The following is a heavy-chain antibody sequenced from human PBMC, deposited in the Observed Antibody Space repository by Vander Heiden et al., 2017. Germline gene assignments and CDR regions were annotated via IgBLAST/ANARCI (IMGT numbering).Heavy chain of an antibody. CDR2: ISYDGSNK. Sequence: VQLVESGGGVVKPGRSLGLSGAAAGFPLSGNGMHWVRQAPGKGLEWVAVISYDGSNKYYADSVKGRFTISRDNSKNTLYLQMNSLRAEDTAVYYCAKDLFGDSSGYYWGQGTLVTVSS. D-gene: IGHD3-22*01. V-gene: IGHV3-30*18. J-gene: IGHJ4*02. CDR1: GFPLSGNG. CDR3: AKDLFGDSSGYY.